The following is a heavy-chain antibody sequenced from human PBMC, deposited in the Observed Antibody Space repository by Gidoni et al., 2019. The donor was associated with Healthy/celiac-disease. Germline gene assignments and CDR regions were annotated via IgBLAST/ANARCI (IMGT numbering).Heavy chain of an antibody. CDR3: ARVDY. V-gene: IGHV3-48*03. CDR2: ISSSGSTI. Sequence: EVQLVESGGVLVQPGGSLRLSCAASGCTFSSYEMNLFSQAPGKGLEWVSYISSSGSTIYDADSVKGRLTISRDNANNSLYLQMNSLRAEDTAVYYCARVDYWGQGTLVTVSS. J-gene: IGHJ4*02. CDR1: GCTFSSYE.